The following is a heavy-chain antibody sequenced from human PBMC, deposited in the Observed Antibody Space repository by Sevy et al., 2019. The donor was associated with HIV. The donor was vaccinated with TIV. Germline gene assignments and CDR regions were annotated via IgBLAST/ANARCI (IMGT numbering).Heavy chain of an antibody. Sequence: SETLSLTCSVSDGSISKIGNYWGWVRQPPGGRLEWIGDIFHTGKTNYNPSLKSPVTISLDTSKNQFSLKLSSVTAADTAVYYCAKIYDYWGPGALVTVSS. V-gene: IGHV4-39*01. J-gene: IGHJ4*02. CDR3: AKIYDY. D-gene: IGHD3-3*01. CDR1: DGSISKIGNY. CDR2: IFHTGKT.